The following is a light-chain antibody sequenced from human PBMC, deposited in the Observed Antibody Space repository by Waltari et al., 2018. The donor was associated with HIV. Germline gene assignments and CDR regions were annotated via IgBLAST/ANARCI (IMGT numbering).Light chain of an antibody. CDR2: LAS. J-gene: IGKJ3*01. Sequence: DIVLTQSPLYLPVTTGESASISCRASQSLLHSNGNNYLDWYVQKPGQSPQLLIYLASHRASGVPERFSGSASGANFTMKISRVEAADVGTYYCLQSLHTPRFSFGPGTKVDI. CDR3: LQSLHTPRFS. V-gene: IGKV2-28*01. CDR1: QSLLHSNGNNY.